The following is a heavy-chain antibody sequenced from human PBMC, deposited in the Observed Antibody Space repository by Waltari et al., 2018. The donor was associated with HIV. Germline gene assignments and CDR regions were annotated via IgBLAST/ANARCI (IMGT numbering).Heavy chain of an antibody. Sequence: QAQLTQSGAEVKRTGASVRVSCKASGYTCRHYGVCWVRQAPGQGLEWMGGVSGYDGKTQFAQRFQDRLTLTSDISTSTTYMELKNLRSDDTAVYYCARWGTATAGGMDVWGLGTPVTVSS. V-gene: IGHV1-18*01. CDR2: VSGYDGKT. CDR1: GYTCRHYG. D-gene: IGHD3-16*01. J-gene: IGHJ6*02. CDR3: ARWGTATAGGMDV.